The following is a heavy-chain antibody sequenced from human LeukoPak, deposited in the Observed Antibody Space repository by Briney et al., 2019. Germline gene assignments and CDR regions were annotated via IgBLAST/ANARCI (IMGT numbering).Heavy chain of an antibody. V-gene: IGHV3-73*01. Sequence: PGGSLRLSCAASGFTLSGSDIHWVRQASGKGLEWVGRIRRKTNSYATAYAASVKGRFTISRDDSENTAYLQMNSLKTEDTAVYYCSSRMTTGVTNAFDIWGQGTMVTVSS. CDR1: GFTLSGSD. CDR2: IRRKTNSYAT. J-gene: IGHJ3*02. CDR3: SSRMTTGVTNAFDI. D-gene: IGHD4-23*01.